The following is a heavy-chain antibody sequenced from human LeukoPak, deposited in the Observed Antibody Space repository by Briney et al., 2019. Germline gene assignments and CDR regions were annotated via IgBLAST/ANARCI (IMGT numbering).Heavy chain of an antibody. Sequence: GGSLRLSCAASGFTFSSYAMSWVRQAPGKGLEWVSAISGSGGSTYYADSVKGRFTISRDNSKNTLYLQMNSQRAEDTAVYYCAKRGVVIRVILVGFHKEAYYFDSWGQGALVTVSS. V-gene: IGHV3-23*01. CDR3: AKRGVVIRVILVGFHKEAYYFDS. CDR2: ISGSGGST. J-gene: IGHJ4*02. CDR1: GFTFSSYA. D-gene: IGHD3-22*01.